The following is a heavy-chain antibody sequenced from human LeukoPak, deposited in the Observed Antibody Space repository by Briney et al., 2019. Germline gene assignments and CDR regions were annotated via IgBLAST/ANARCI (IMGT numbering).Heavy chain of an antibody. J-gene: IGHJ4*02. CDR1: GYTFTGYY. D-gene: IGHD2-2*01. V-gene: IGHV1-2*02. CDR3: AREGDIVVVPAAMVDY. CDR2: INPNSGGT. Sequence: GASVKVSCKASGYTFTGYYMHRVRQAPGQGLEWMGWINPNSGGTNYAQKFQGRVTMTRDTSISTAYMELSRLRSDDTAVYYCAREGDIVVVPAAMVDYWGQGTLVTVSS.